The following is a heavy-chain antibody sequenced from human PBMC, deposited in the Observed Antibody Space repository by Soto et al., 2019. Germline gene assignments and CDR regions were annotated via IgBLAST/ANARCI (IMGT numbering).Heavy chain of an antibody. CDR3: ATSVKSAMAFDY. V-gene: IGHV1-46*01. CDR2: INPNGGIT. J-gene: IGHJ4*02. Sequence: QVQLLQSGAAVKKPGASVRVSCKASGYTFTHYYIHWVRQAPGQGLEWMGIINPNGGITTYAQKFRAGFSMTRDTSTSTVYLELSSLRSDDSAVYYCATSVKSAMAFDYWGQGTLVTVSS. D-gene: IGHD5-18*01. CDR1: GYTFTHYY.